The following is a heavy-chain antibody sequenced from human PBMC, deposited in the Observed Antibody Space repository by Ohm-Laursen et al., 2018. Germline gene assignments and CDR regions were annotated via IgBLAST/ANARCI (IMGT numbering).Heavy chain of an antibody. J-gene: IGHJ3*01. CDR1: GFTLSSYS. V-gene: IGHV3-48*01. D-gene: IGHD3-22*01. CDR3: ARSVSNSGYFRHDAFDL. Sequence: GSLRLSCAASGFTLSSYSMNWIRQAPGKGLEWLPYINSVSSHRYEGDSARGRFTMSRDNAKNSVDLQLTSLRVEDTAMYYCARSVSNSGYFRHDAFDLWGQGTMLIVSS. CDR2: INSVSSHR.